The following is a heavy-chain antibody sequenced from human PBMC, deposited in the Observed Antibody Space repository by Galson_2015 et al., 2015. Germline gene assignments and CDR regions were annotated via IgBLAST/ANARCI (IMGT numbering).Heavy chain of an antibody. Sequence: SLRLSCAASGLTFSSYGMHWVRQAPGKGLEWVAVIWYDGSNKYYADSVKGRFTISRDNSKNTLYLQMNSLRAEDTAVYYCARDYVGYCSSTICHGGGLDYWGQGTLVTVSS. D-gene: IGHD2-2*01. J-gene: IGHJ4*02. CDR2: IWYDGSNK. CDR1: GLTFSSYG. CDR3: ARDYVGYCSSTICHGGGLDY. V-gene: IGHV3-33*01.